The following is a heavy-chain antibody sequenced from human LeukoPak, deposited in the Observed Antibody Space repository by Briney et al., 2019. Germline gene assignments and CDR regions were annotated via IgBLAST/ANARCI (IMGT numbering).Heavy chain of an antibody. Sequence: GGSLRLSCAASGFTFKDYALNWVRQTPGKGLEWVSSISDDGAYIYYADSVKGRFTISRDNANSSLYLQMDSLSPEDTAVYYCARDPHNVAANWFDPWGQGALVTVSS. V-gene: IGHV3-21*01. D-gene: IGHD6-13*01. CDR2: ISDDGAYI. CDR1: GFTFKDYA. CDR3: ARDPHNVAANWFDP. J-gene: IGHJ5*02.